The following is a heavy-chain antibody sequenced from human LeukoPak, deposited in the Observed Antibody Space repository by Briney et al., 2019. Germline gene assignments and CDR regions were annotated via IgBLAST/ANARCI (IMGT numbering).Heavy chain of an antibody. D-gene: IGHD1-1*01. CDR1: GGSISRYY. CDR3: ARGEATKFDY. V-gene: IGHV4-59*01. Sequence: SETLSLTCTVSGGSISRYYWSWIRQPPGKGLEWIGYIYYSGSTNYNPSLKSRVTISVDTSKNQFSLKLSSVTAADTAVYYCARGEATKFDYWGQGTLVTVSS. J-gene: IGHJ4*02. CDR2: IYYSGST.